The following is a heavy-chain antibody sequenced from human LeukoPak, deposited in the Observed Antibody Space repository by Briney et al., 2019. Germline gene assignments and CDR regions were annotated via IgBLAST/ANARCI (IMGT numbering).Heavy chain of an antibody. D-gene: IGHD4-17*01. V-gene: IGHV3-33*01. J-gene: IGHJ4*02. CDR3: ARMNDYGDYLRY. Sequence: AGRSLRLSCAASGFTFSSYGMHWVRQAPGKGLEWVAVIWYDGSNKYYADSVKGRFTISRDNSKNTVYLQMNSLRAEDTAVYYCARMNDYGDYLRYWGQGTLVTVSS. CDR2: IWYDGSNK. CDR1: GFTFSSYG.